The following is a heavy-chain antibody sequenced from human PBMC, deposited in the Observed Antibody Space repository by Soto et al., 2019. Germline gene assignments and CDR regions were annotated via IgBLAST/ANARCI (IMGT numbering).Heavy chain of an antibody. CDR1: GGSFSGYY. CDR3: ARLKPYCSGGSCFRYYFDY. J-gene: IGHJ4*02. V-gene: IGHV4-34*01. Sequence: SETLSLTCAVYGGSFSGYYWSWIRQPPGKGLEWIGEINHSGSTNYNPSLKSRVTISVDTSKNQFSLKLSSVTAADTAVYYCARLKPYCSGGSCFRYYFDYWGQGTLVTVSS. CDR2: INHSGST. D-gene: IGHD2-15*01.